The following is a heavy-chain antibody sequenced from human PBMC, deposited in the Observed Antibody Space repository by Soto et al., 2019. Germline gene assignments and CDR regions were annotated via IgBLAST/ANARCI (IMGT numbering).Heavy chain of an antibody. V-gene: IGHV1-2*04. CDR2: INPNSGGT. Sequence: QVQLVQSGAEVKKPGASVEVYCKASGYTFTGYYMHWVRQAPGQGLEWMGWINPNSGGTNYAQKFQGWVTMTRDTSISTAYMELSRLRSDDTAVYYCARGNCSSTSCQSYYYYYGMDVWGQGTTVTVSS. CDR3: ARGNCSSTSCQSYYYYYGMDV. J-gene: IGHJ6*02. D-gene: IGHD2-2*01. CDR1: GYTFTGYY.